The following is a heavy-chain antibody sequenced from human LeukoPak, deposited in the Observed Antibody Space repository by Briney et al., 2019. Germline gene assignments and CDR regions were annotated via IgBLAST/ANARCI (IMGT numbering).Heavy chain of an antibody. D-gene: IGHD6-13*01. J-gene: IGHJ4*02. CDR2: IYYSGST. Sequence: PSETLSLTCTVSGGSISSSSYYWGWIRQPPGKGLEWIGSIYYSGSTYYNPSLKSRVTISVDTSKNQFALKLSSVTASDTAVYYCARSRGIAAAGYFDYWGQGTLVTVSS. V-gene: IGHV4-39*01. CDR1: GGSISSSSYY. CDR3: ARSRGIAAAGYFDY.